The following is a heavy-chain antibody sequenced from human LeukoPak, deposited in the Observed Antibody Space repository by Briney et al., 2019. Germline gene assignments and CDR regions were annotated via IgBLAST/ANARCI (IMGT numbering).Heavy chain of an antibody. CDR3: ARGQVETAIPGDY. CDR2: IWYDGSNK. V-gene: IGHV3-33*01. Sequence: GRSLRLSCAASGFTFSSNAMHWVRQAPGKGLEWVAVIWYDGSNKYHADSVKGRFTVSRDNSKNTLYLQMNSLRAEDTAVYYCARGQVETAIPGDYWGQGTLVTVSS. D-gene: IGHD2-21*02. J-gene: IGHJ4*02. CDR1: GFTFSSNA.